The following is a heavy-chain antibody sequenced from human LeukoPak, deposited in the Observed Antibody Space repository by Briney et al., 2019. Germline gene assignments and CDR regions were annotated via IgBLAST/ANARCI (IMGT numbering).Heavy chain of an antibody. Sequence: SETLSLTCTVPGGSISSYYWSWIRQPPGKGLEWIGYIYYSGSTNYNPPLKSRVTIPVHTSKNQFSLKLSSVTAADTAVDYCARWGSYSYGYYYYYMDVWGKGTTVTVSS. CDR1: GGSISSYY. CDR3: ARWGSYSYGYYYYYMDV. CDR2: IYYSGST. D-gene: IGHD5-18*01. J-gene: IGHJ6*03. V-gene: IGHV4-59*01.